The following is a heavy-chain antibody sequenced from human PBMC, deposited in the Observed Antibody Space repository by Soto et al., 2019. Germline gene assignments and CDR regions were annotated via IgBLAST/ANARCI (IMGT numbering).Heavy chain of an antibody. CDR3: TKDRVPDGIYSFDY. Sequence: GGSLRLSYAASGVSFIDYSRNWVRQAPGKGLEWVSFIDLSGTTTYYRDSVKGRFTIFKDKSMNTVYLQMNSLTVEDAAVYYCTKDRVPDGIYSFDYWGQGALVTVSS. D-gene: IGHD2-15*01. J-gene: IGHJ4*02. V-gene: IGHV3-23*03. CDR1: GVSFIDYS. CDR2: IDLSGTTT.